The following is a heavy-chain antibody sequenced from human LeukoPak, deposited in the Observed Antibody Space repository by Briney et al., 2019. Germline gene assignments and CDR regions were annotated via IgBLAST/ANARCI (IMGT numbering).Heavy chain of an antibody. CDR1: GFTVSSNY. V-gene: IGHV3-66*01. Sequence: GGSLRLSCAASGFTVSSNYMSWVRQAPGKGLEWVSVIYSGGNTYYADSVKGRFTISRDSSKNTLYLQMNSLRAEDTAVYYCARDENSGSGEFDYWGQGTLVAVSP. D-gene: IGHD3-10*01. CDR3: ARDENSGSGEFDY. CDR2: IYSGGNT. J-gene: IGHJ4*02.